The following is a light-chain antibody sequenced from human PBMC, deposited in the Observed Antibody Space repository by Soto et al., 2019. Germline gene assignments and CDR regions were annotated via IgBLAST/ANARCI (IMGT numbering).Light chain of an antibody. CDR1: RSDIGRYNY. V-gene: IGLV2-14*01. J-gene: IGLJ2*01. Sequence: QSALAQPASVSGFPGQSITISCTGTRSDIGRYNYVSWYQQHPGEAPKLLIYEVTYRPSGVSARFSGSKSGSTASLTISGLQAEDEADYYCSSYSTTTSPHVLFGGGTQLTVL. CDR2: EVT. CDR3: SSYSTTTSPHVL.